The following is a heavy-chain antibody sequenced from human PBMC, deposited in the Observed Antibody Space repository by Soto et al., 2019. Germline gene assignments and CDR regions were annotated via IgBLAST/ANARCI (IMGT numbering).Heavy chain of an antibody. CDR3: ASARSGVRFDY. V-gene: IGHV3-74*01. CDR2: INGDGSST. D-gene: IGHD3-3*01. CDR1: GFTFSNYW. J-gene: IGHJ4*02. Sequence: GGSLRLSCAASGFTFSNYWMHWVRQAPGKGLVWVSRINGDGSSTFYADSVKGRFTISRDNAKNTLHLQMNSLRVEDTALYYCASARSGVRFDYWGLGTLVTVSS.